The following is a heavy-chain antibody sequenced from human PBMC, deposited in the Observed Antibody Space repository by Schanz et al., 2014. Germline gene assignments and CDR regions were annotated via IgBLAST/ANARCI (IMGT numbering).Heavy chain of an antibody. V-gene: IGHV3-30*18. CDR3: AKDLNRVATAPQS. Sequence: QVHLVESGGGVVQPGRSLRLSCAASGFTFSSYGMHWVRQAPGKGLEWVAIISLDGSNQYYADSVKGRFTVSRDNSKNTVYLQMNSLRDEDAALYYCAKDLNRVATAPQSWGQGTLVTVSS. D-gene: IGHD5-12*01. J-gene: IGHJ5*02. CDR2: ISLDGSNQ. CDR1: GFTFSSYG.